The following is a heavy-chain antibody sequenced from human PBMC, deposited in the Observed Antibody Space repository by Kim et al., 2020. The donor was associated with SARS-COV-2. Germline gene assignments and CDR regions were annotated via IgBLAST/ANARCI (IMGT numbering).Heavy chain of an antibody. D-gene: IGHD2-21*01. V-gene: IGHV3-48*02. CDR3: ARDETLITITDDLS. CDR1: GFTFSSYS. Sequence: GGSLRLSCAASGFTFSSYSMHWVRQAPGKWLEWVAYISSSSSTIYYADSVKGRFTISRDNAKNTLYLQMNSLRDEDTAVYYCARDETLITITDDLSWGQGTLVTVSS. J-gene: IGHJ4*02. CDR2: ISSSSSTI.